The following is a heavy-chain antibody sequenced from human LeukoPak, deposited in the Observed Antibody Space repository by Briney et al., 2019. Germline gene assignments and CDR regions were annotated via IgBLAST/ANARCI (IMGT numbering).Heavy chain of an antibody. CDR3: AREDDDWGPNTLDV. Sequence: GGSLRLSCAASGLTFSSHSMNGVRQAPGKGLEWVSYIDSGSGNIYYRDSVKGRFTISRDNAQNSLYLQMDSLRDEDTAVYYCAREDDDWGPNTLDVWGQGTVVTVSS. V-gene: IGHV3-48*02. J-gene: IGHJ3*01. CDR1: GLTFSSHS. D-gene: IGHD7-27*01. CDR2: IDSGSGNI.